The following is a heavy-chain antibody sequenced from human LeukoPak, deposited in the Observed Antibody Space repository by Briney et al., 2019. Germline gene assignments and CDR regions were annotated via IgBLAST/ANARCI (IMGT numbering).Heavy chain of an antibody. D-gene: IGHD3-22*01. Sequence: ASVKVSCKASGYTFTSYDINWVRQAPGQGLEWMGIINPNRGSTSYAQKFQGRATMTRDMSTSTVYMELSSLRSEDTAVYYCATGGHVRVYDSSAYYGHYWGQGTLVTVSS. CDR1: GYTFTSYD. CDR3: ATGGHVRVYDSSAYYGHY. J-gene: IGHJ4*02. CDR2: INPNRGST. V-gene: IGHV1-46*01.